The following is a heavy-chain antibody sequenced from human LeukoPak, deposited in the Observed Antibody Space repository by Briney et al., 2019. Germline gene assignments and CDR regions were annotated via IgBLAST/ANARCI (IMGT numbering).Heavy chain of an antibody. CDR1: GFDFINFH. D-gene: IGHD6-19*01. CDR2: VSKDGNNI. J-gene: IGHJ4*02. Sequence: GGSLRLSCAASGFDFINFHIHWVRQAPGKGLEWLAFVSKDGNNIYYADSVKGRFTISRDNSKSTLYLQMNSLRADDTAIYYGARDFLWLVDYWGQETLVTVSS. CDR3: ARDFLWLVDY. V-gene: IGHV3-30-3*01.